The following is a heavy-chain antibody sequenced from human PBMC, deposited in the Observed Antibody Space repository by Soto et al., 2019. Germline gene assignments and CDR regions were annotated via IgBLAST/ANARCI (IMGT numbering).Heavy chain of an antibody. D-gene: IGHD3-10*01. CDR2: ISAYNGNT. V-gene: IGHV1-18*01. CDR3: ARATPITMVRGVIKGPSDY. Sequence: QVQLVQSGAEVKKPGASVKVSCKASGYTFTSYGISWVRQAPGQGLEWMGWISAYNGNTNYAQKLQGRVTMTTDTSTSTASMELRSLRSDDTAVYYCARATPITMVRGVIKGPSDYWGQGTLVTVSS. CDR1: GYTFTSYG. J-gene: IGHJ4*02.